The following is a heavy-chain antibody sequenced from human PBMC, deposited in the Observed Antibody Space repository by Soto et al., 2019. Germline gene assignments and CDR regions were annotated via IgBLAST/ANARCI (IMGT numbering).Heavy chain of an antibody. CDR3: ARDVTYYDFWSARYYYYYMDV. Sequence: QVQLVESGGGLVKPGGSLRLSCAASGFTFSDYYMSWIRQAPGKGLEWVSYISSSGSTIYYADSVKGRFTISRDNAKNSLYLQMNSLRAEDTAVYYCARDVTYYDFWSARYYYYYMDVWGKGTTVTVSS. D-gene: IGHD3-3*01. V-gene: IGHV3-11*01. J-gene: IGHJ6*03. CDR2: ISSSGSTI. CDR1: GFTFSDYY.